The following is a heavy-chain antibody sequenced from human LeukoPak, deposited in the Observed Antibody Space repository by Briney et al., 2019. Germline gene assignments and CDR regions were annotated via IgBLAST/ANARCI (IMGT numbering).Heavy chain of an antibody. V-gene: IGHV3-48*03. J-gene: IGHJ4*02. Sequence: GGSLRLSCAVSGFTFSSYEMNWVRQAPGKGLEWVSYISSSGSTIYYADSVKGRFTVSRDNAKNSLYLQMNSLRVEDTAVYYCARKLTGTTFFDYWGQGTLVTVSS. D-gene: IGHD1-1*01. CDR1: GFTFSSYE. CDR3: ARKLTGTTFFDY. CDR2: ISSSGSTI.